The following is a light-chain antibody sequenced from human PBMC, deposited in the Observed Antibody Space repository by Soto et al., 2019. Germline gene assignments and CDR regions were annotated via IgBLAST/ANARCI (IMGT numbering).Light chain of an antibody. CDR1: SGDIGSYNR. Sequence: QSALTQPASVSGSPGQSITISCTGTSGDIGSYNRVSWYQQHPGKAPKLIIYEVTDRPSGVSNRFSGSKSGNTASLTISGLQAEDGAEYYCSSYTNINTRACVFGTGTK. J-gene: IGLJ1*01. V-gene: IGLV2-14*01. CDR3: SSYTNINTRACV. CDR2: EVT.